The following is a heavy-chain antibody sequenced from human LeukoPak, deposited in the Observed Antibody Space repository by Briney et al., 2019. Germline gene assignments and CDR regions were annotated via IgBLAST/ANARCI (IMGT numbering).Heavy chain of an antibody. V-gene: IGHV1-69*13. CDR2: IIPIFGTA. CDR1: GGTFSSYA. D-gene: IGHD5-24*01. CDR3: ARDLVEWLQKNHDAFDI. J-gene: IGHJ3*02. Sequence: VASVKVSFKASGGTFSSYAISWVRQAPGQGLEWMGGIIPIFGTANYAQKFQGRVTITADESTSTAYMELSSLRSEDTAVYYCARDLVEWLQKNHDAFDIWGQGTMVTVSS.